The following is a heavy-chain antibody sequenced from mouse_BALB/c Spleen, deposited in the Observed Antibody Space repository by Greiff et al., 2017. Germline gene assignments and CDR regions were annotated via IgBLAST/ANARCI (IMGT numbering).Heavy chain of an antibody. CDR1: GYTFTDYA. Sequence: QVQLKQSGAELVRPGVSVKISCKGSGYTFTDYAMHWVKQSHAKSLEWIGVISTYYGDASYNQKFKGKATMTVDKSSSTAYMELARLTSEDSAIYYCARSRGYFDYWGQGTTLTVSS. CDR2: ISTYYGDA. CDR3: ARSRGYFDY. V-gene: IGHV1S137*01. J-gene: IGHJ2*01.